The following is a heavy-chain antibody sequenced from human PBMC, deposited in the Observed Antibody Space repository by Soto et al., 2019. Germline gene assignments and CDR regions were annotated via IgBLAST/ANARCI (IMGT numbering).Heavy chain of an antibody. Sequence: GGSLRLSCAASGFNVDTNYMSWVRQAPGRGPEWVSVIYSGGNTYYVDSVKGRFTISSDNSKNTLYLQMNSLRAEDTAVYYCAGGRATNGYYHFTYWGRGTLVTVSS. J-gene: IGHJ4*02. CDR1: GFNVDTNY. D-gene: IGHD2-8*01. V-gene: IGHV3-53*01. CDR3: AGGRATNGYYHFTY. CDR2: IYSGGNT.